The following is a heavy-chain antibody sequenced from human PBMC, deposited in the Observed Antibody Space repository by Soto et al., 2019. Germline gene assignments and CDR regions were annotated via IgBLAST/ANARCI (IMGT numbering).Heavy chain of an antibody. D-gene: IGHD6-13*01. V-gene: IGHV3-21*01. CDR3: ARMYSSSLDY. CDR2: ISSSSSYI. CDR1: GFTFSSYS. Sequence: EVQLVESGGGVVKPGGSLRLSCAASGFTFSSYSMNWVRQAPGKGLEWVASISSSSSYINYADSVKGRFTISRDNAKNSLDLQMNSLRAEEPAVYYCARMYSSSLDYWGPGTLVTVSS. J-gene: IGHJ4*02.